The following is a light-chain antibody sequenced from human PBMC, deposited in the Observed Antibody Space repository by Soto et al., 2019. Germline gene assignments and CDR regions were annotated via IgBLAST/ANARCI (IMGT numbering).Light chain of an antibody. CDR2: AAS. J-gene: IGKJ1*01. CDR3: QQSYSTLWT. CDR1: QSISNF. V-gene: IGKV1-39*01. Sequence: IKMYQSPSSLSASIGEGVTITCRASQSISNFLAWYQQKPGKGPELLIYAASTLQSGVSSRFSGSGSGTDFTLTISSLQPEDFATYYCQQSYSTLWTLGQGSIVDVK.